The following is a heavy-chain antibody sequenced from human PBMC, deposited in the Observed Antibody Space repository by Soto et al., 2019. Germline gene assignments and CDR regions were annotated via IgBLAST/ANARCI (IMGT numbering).Heavy chain of an antibody. V-gene: IGHV4-39*01. J-gene: IGHJ6*02. D-gene: IGHD2-15*01. CDR1: GGSISSSSYY. Sequence: PSETLSLTCTVSGGSISSSSYYWGWIRQPPGKGLEWIGSIYYSGSTYYNPSLKSRVTISVDTSMNQFSLKLSSVTAADTAVYYCARLLVVVVIDSDGMDVWGQGTTVTVSS. CDR3: ARLLVVVVIDSDGMDV. CDR2: IYYSGST.